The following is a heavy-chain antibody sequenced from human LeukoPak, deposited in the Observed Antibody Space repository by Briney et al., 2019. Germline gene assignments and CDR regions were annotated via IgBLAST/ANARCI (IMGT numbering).Heavy chain of an antibody. V-gene: IGHV4-34*01. CDR3: ARRAEYYDTSGYSSPFDN. CDR2: INHSGST. J-gene: IGHJ4*02. Sequence: NPSETLSLTCAVYGGSFSGYYWSWIRQPPGKGLEWIGEINHSGSTNYNPSLKSRVTISVDTSKKQFSLQLSSVTAADTAVYYCARRAEYYDTSGYSSPFDNWGQGTLVTVSS. CDR1: GGSFSGYY. D-gene: IGHD3-22*01.